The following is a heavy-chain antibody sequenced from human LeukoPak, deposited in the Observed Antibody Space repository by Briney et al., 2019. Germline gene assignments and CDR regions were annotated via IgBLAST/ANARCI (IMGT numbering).Heavy chain of an antibody. V-gene: IGHV1-18*01. J-gene: IGHJ4*02. CDR1: GYTFTSYD. CDR2: IRGNNGDT. D-gene: IGHD3-9*01. CDR3: ARVDLLTGYYFFDY. Sequence: ASVKVSCKASGYTFTSYDINWVRQATGQGLEWMGWIRGNNGDTNYAQKFQGRVIMTTDTSTSTAYMELRNLRSDETAVYYCARVDLLTGYYFFDYWGQGTLVTVSS.